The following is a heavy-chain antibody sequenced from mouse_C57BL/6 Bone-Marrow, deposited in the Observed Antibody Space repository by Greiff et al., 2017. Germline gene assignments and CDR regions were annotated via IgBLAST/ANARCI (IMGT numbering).Heavy chain of an antibody. V-gene: IGHV14-4*01. J-gene: IGHJ2*01. CDR3: TTRSLITTVVAPDY. CDR1: GFNIKDDY. CDR2: IYPENGDT. Sequence: EVQLQQSGAELVRPGASVKLSCTASGFNIKDDYMHWVKQRPEQGLEWIGWIYPENGDTEYASKFKGKATFTAATSSNTAYLQLSILTSEDTAVYYGTTRSLITTVVAPDYWGQGTTLTVSS. D-gene: IGHD1-1*01.